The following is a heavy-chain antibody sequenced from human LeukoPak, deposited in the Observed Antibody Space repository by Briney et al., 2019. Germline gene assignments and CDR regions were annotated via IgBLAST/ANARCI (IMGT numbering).Heavy chain of an antibody. D-gene: IGHD6-13*01. J-gene: IGHJ4*02. Sequence: SETLSLTCSVSGASISRYYWSWIRQPPGKGLEWIGYIYYSGTTNYNPSLKSRVTISVDTSKNQFSLKLSSVTAADTAVYYCARGVYIAAAQYAYWGQGTLVTVSS. CDR1: GASISRYY. V-gene: IGHV4-59*01. CDR2: IYYSGTT. CDR3: ARGVYIAAAQYAY.